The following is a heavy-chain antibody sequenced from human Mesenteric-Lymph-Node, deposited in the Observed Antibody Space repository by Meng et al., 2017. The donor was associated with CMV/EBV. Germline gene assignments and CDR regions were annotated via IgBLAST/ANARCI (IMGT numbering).Heavy chain of an antibody. D-gene: IGHD5-24*01. Sequence: GESLKISCAASGFTFSSYAMHWVRQAPGKGLEWVSVIYRGGNTYYADSVKGRFTISRDNSKNTLYLQMNSLRAEDTAVYYCARAPIDSPDGAYFDYWGQGTLVTVSS. V-gene: IGHV3-53*01. CDR1: GFTFSSYA. CDR2: IYRGGNT. J-gene: IGHJ4*02. CDR3: ARAPIDSPDGAYFDY.